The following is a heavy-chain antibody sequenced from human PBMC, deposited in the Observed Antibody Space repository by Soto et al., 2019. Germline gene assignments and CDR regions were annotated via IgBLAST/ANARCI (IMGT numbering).Heavy chain of an antibody. CDR3: ARGGGVVVTGIPVDY. D-gene: IGHD2-21*02. CDR2: NIPIFGTT. V-gene: IGHV1-69*12. Sequence: QVQLVQSGAEVKKPGSSVKVSCKASGGTLGSYGISWVRQAPGQGLEWMGVNIPIFGTTNYAQKFQGRVTITADESTNTAYMELNSLRSEDTAVYYCARGGGVVVTGIPVDYWGPGTLVTVSS. CDR1: GGTLGSYG. J-gene: IGHJ4*02.